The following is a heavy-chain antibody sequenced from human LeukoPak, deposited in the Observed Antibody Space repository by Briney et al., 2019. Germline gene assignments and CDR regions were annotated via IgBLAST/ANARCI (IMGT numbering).Heavy chain of an antibody. CDR2: ITSTSSYT. CDR3: ARDPYNVAYSEGYYYYVMVV. J-gene: IGHJ6*01. D-gene: IGHD1-1*01. Sequence: GRSLRLSSAASGITFSNYNMNWVRQAPGKGPEWVLSITSTSSYTFSADSVKGRFTLPRYNPKNSLYLQMNSLQVMVTPVYYLARDPYNVAYSEGYYYYVMVVWGERTTVTVSS. CDR1: GITFSNYN. V-gene: IGHV3-21*01.